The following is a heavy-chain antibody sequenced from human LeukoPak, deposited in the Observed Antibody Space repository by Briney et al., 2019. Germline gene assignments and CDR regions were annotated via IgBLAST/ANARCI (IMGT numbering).Heavy chain of an antibody. CDR1: GYTLTELS. V-gene: IGHV1-24*01. D-gene: IGHD3-10*01. CDR3: ATDAGVRGITNY. J-gene: IGHJ4*02. Sequence: ASVKVSCKVSGYTLTELSMHWVRQAPGKGLEWMGGFDPEDGETIYAQKFQGRVTMTEDTSTDTAYMELSSLRSEDTAVYYCATDAGVRGITNYWGQGTLVTVSS. CDR2: FDPEDGET.